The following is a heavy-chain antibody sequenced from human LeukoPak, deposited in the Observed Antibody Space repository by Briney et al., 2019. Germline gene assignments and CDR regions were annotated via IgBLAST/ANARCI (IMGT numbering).Heavy chain of an antibody. Sequence: SETLSLTCAVSGGSISSSNWWSLGRQPPGKGLGWIGQIYHSRSTNYNPSLKSRVTISVDKSKNQFSLKLSSVTAADTAVYYCARVVRTSSQFWFDYWGQGSLVTVSS. CDR1: GGSISSSNW. D-gene: IGHD6-19*01. V-gene: IGHV4-4*02. CDR3: ARVVRTSSQFWFDY. J-gene: IGHJ4*02. CDR2: IYHSRST.